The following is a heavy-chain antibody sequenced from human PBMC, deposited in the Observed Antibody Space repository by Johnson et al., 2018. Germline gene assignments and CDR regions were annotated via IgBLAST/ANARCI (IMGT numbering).Heavy chain of an antibody. D-gene: IGHD2-8*01. J-gene: IGHJ1*01. CDR3: ARVGGYCTNGVCYHPKKAEDCQH. CDR1: GGSFSGYY. CDR2: INHSGRT. V-gene: IGHV4-34*01. Sequence: QVQLQQWGAGLLKPSETLSLTCAVYGGSFSGYYWSWIRQPPGKGLEWIGEINHSGRTNYNPSLKSRVTISVDTSKNQFSLELSSVTAAETAVYYWARVGGYCTNGVCYHPKKAEDCQHGGQGTLVTVSS.